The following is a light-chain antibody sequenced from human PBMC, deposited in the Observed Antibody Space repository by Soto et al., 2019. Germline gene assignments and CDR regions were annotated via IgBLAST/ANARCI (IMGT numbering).Light chain of an antibody. CDR1: QSVSSY. Sequence: EIVLTQSPATLSLSPGEIATLSCRASQSVSSYLAWYQQKPGQAPRLLIYDASNRAPGIPARFSGSGSGTDFTLTISSLEPEDFAVYYCQQRSNCPPYTFGQGTKLEIK. CDR3: QQRSNCPPYT. V-gene: IGKV3-11*01. CDR2: DAS. J-gene: IGKJ2*01.